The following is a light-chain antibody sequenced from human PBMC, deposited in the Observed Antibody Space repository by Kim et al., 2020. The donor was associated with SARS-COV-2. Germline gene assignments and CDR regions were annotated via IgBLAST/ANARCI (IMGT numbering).Light chain of an antibody. CDR2: YAS. Sequence: SPGERATLSCRASQTVDTYIAWYQQKTGQAPRLLIYYASNRATGIPDRLCGSGAGTDFSLTISRLEPEDSGMYYCQQYGGSPPITFGQGTRLEIK. V-gene: IGKV3-20*01. CDR1: QTVDTY. J-gene: IGKJ5*01. CDR3: QQYGGSPPIT.